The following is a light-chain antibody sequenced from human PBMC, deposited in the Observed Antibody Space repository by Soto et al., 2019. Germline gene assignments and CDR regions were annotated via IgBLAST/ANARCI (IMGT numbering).Light chain of an antibody. CDR3: QQDGSSSYT. CDR1: QSVSSTY. Sequence: EIVLTQSPGTLSLSPGERATLSCRASQSVSSTYLAWYQQNPGQAPRLLIYGASSRATGIPDRFSGSGSGTDFTLNISRLEPEDFAVYFCQQDGSSSYTFGQGTKLEIK. J-gene: IGKJ2*01. V-gene: IGKV3-20*01. CDR2: GAS.